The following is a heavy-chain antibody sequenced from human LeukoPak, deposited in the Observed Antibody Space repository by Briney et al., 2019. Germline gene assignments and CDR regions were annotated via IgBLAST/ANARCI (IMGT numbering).Heavy chain of an antibody. Sequence: TGGSLRLSCAASGFTFSNYSMKWVRQAPGKGLEWVSSIRSSGSYTYYADSVKGRFTISRDNAKSSLYLQMNSLRAEDTAVYYCARDPPFDIWGQGTMVTVSS. CDR2: IRSSGSYT. CDR1: GFTFSNYS. J-gene: IGHJ3*02. CDR3: ARDPPFDI. V-gene: IGHV3-21*01.